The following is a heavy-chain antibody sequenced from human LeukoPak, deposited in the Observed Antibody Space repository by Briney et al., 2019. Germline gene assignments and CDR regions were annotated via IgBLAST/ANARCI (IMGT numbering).Heavy chain of an antibody. CDR3: AKPPRRQRITMLVLVTTLDY. Sequence: PGGSLRLSCAVSGFTFSSYAMSWVRQAPGKRLEWVSAISGSGGSTYYADSVKGRFTISRDNSKNTLYLQMNSLRAEDTAVYYCAKPPRRQRITMLVLVTTLDYWRQGTLVTVSS. D-gene: IGHD3-22*01. J-gene: IGHJ4*02. CDR1: GFTFSSYA. CDR2: ISGSGGST. V-gene: IGHV3-23*01.